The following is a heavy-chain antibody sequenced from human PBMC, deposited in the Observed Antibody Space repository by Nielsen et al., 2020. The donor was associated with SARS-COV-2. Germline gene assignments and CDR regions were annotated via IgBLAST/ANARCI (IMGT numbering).Heavy chain of an antibody. J-gene: IGHJ2*01. CDR2: MSGSSSYI. CDR1: GFTFSDYY. V-gene: IGHV3-11*03. Sequence: GESLKISCAGSGFTFSDYYMSWIRQAPGKGLEWVAQMSGSSSYIHYADSVKGRYTISKDSAKNSLYLQMNSLRAEDTAVYYCASVAGTPPVSYSYFDLWGRGTLVTVSS. D-gene: IGHD6-19*01. CDR3: ASVAGTPPVSYSYFDL.